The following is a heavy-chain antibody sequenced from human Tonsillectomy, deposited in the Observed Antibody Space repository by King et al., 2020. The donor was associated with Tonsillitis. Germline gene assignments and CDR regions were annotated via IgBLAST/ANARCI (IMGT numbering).Heavy chain of an antibody. CDR1: GGSISSGSYY. CDR2: IYTSGNT. J-gene: IGHJ6*03. CDR3: AREGSSWVYYYYYYMDV. V-gene: IGHV4-61*02. Sequence: PLQESGPGLVQPSQTLSLTCTVSGGSISSGSYYWSWIRQPAGKGLEWIGRIYTSGNTNYNPPLKSRVTISVDTSKNQFSLKLSSVTAADTAVYYCAREGSSWVYYYYYYMDVWGKGTTVTVSS. D-gene: IGHD6-13*01.